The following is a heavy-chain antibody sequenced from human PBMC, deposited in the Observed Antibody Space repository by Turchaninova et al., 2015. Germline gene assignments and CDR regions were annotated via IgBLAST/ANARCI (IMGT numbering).Heavy chain of an antibody. CDR1: GFIFSNYE. J-gene: IGHJ4*02. CDR3: ARDGLEELVPDF. Sequence: VQLVESGGGLVQPGGSLGLSCAASGFIFSNYEMNWVRQAPGRGLEWISFISSTGSTIYYADSVKGRFTISRDNAENSLSLQMNSLRVEDTAIYYCARDGLEELVPDFWGQGTLVTVSS. CDR2: ISSTGSTI. D-gene: IGHD1-7*01. V-gene: IGHV3-48*03.